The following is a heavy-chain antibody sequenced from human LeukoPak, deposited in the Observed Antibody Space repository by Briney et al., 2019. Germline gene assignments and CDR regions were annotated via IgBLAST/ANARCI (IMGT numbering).Heavy chain of an antibody. Sequence: SETLSLTCSISGYSISSGYFWGWIRQPPGKGLEWIGYIYYSGSTNYNPSLKSRVTISVDTSKNQFSLKLSSVTAADTAVYYCARDLTIYGLLDIWGQGTMVTVSS. CDR2: IYYSGST. J-gene: IGHJ3*02. CDR3: ARDLTIYGLLDI. D-gene: IGHD3-9*01. CDR1: GYSISSGYF. V-gene: IGHV4-61*01.